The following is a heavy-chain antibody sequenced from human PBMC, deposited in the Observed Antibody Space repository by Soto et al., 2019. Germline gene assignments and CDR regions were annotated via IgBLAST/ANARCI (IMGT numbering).Heavy chain of an antibody. V-gene: IGHV5-51*01. CDR3: ARHGTLSSITNYVDS. J-gene: IGHJ4*02. Sequence: EYLKISCPGSGYSFTSYWIAWVRQMPGKGLECMWIIYPCDSDTRYSPSFQGQVTISVDNAINPAYLQLSSLRASHTAIYYCARHGTLSSITNYVDSWGQVARVTVSS. CDR2: IYPCDSDT. D-gene: IGHD1-1*01. CDR1: GYSFTSYW.